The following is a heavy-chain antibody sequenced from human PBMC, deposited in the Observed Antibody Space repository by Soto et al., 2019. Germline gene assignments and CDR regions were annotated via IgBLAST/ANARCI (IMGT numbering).Heavy chain of an antibody. CDR1: GGSISSAAYY. Sequence: QVRLQESGPGLVKPSQTLSLTCTVSGGSISSAAYYWSWIRQHPGKGLEWIGYVSHSGSPYYNPSIQSRVIISVDTSKNQFSLRLPSVTAADTAVYYCAREYTYGSNFFDCWGQGALVTVSS. CDR2: VSHSGSP. D-gene: IGHD5-18*01. V-gene: IGHV4-31*03. CDR3: AREYTYGSNFFDC. J-gene: IGHJ4*02.